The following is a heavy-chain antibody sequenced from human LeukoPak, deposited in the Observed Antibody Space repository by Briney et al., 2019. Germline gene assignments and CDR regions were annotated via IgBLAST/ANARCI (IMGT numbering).Heavy chain of an antibody. Sequence: PGGSLRLSCAASGFTFSSYGMHWVRQAPGKGLEWVAVISYDGSNKYYADSVKGRFTISRDNSKNTLYLQMNSLRAEDTAVYYCAKGGSVAGLDYWGQGTLVTVSS. CDR2: ISYDGSNK. J-gene: IGHJ4*02. D-gene: IGHD6-19*01. CDR1: GFTFSSYG. V-gene: IGHV3-30*18. CDR3: AKGGSVAGLDY.